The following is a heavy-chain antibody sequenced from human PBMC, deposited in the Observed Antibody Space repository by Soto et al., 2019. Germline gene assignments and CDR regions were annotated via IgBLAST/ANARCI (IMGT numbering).Heavy chain of an antibody. CDR1: GFTFSSYS. J-gene: IGHJ6*03. D-gene: IGHD3-10*01. CDR3: ARVIEVRGVNWYYYYMDV. Sequence: GGSLRLSCAASGFTFSSYSMNWVRQAPGKGLEWVSYISSSSSTIYYADSVKGRFTISRDNAKNSLYLQMNSLRAEDTAVYYCARVIEVRGVNWYYYYMDVWGKGTTVTVSS. V-gene: IGHV3-48*01. CDR2: ISSSSSTI.